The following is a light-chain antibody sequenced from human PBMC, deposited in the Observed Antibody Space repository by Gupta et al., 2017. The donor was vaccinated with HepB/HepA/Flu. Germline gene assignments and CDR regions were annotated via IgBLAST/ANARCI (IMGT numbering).Light chain of an antibody. CDR1: QSVSSSY. V-gene: IGKV3-20*01. Sequence: EIVLTQSPGTLSLSPGQRATLSCRASQSVSSSYLAWYQQKPGQAPRLLIYGASNRATGIPDRFSGSGSGTDFTLTISRLEPEDFAVYYCQQDGNSPSTFGQGTEVEI. J-gene: IGKJ2*02. CDR2: GAS. CDR3: QQDGNSPST.